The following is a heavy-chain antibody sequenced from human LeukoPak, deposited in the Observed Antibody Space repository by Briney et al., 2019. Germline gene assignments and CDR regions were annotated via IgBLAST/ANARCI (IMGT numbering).Heavy chain of an antibody. Sequence: VGPLRLSCAASGFTFSSYSMNWVRQSPGKGLKWVSYISSSSSTIYYADSVKGRFTISRDNAKNSLYLQMPSLRAEDTAVYYCARANWNYVNWFDPWGQGTLVTVSS. J-gene: IGHJ5*02. CDR3: ARANWNYVNWFDP. CDR1: GFTFSSYS. V-gene: IGHV3-48*01. D-gene: IGHD1-7*01. CDR2: ISSSSSTI.